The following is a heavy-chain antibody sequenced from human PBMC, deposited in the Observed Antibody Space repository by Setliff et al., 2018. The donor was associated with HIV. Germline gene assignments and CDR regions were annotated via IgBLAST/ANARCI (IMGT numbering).Heavy chain of an antibody. Sequence: SETLSLTCTLFGGSISTVTYYWAWIRQPPGKGLEWIGNVHYSGNTCYTSSLQSRVIISADTSKSQFYLKLSSVTAADTAVYYCARGRHCMDGRCYPHYYYYYHYMDVWAKGTTVTVSS. J-gene: IGHJ6*03. CDR1: GGSISTVTYY. CDR2: VHYSGNT. V-gene: IGHV4-39*02. CDR3: ARGRHCMDGRCYPHYYYYYHYMDV. D-gene: IGHD2-15*01.